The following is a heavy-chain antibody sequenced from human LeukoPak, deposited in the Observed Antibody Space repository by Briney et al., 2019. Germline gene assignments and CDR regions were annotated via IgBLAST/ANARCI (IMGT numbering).Heavy chain of an antibody. CDR2: ISGSGGST. CDR1: GFTFSSYW. CDR3: AKGATYYDFWSGYLESDAFDI. J-gene: IGHJ3*02. V-gene: IGHV3-23*01. D-gene: IGHD3-3*01. Sequence: PGGSLRLSCAASGFTFSSYWMHWVRQAPGKGLEWVSAISGSGGSTYYADSVKGRFTISRDNSKNTLYLQMNSLRAEDTAVYYCAKGATYYDFWSGYLESDAFDIWGQGTMVTVSS.